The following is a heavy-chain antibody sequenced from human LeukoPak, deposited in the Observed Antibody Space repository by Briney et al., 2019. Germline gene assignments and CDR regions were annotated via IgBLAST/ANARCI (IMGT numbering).Heavy chain of an antibody. CDR3: ATLPHGSGSKSYGMDV. Sequence: SGGSLRLSCAASGFTFSSYWMSWVRQAPGKGLEWVANIKQDGSEKYYVDSVKGRFTISRDNAKNSLYLQMNSLRAEDTAVYYCATLPHGSGSKSYGMDVWGQGTTVTVSS. CDR2: IKQDGSEK. CDR1: GFTFSSYW. D-gene: IGHD3-10*01. J-gene: IGHJ6*02. V-gene: IGHV3-7*01.